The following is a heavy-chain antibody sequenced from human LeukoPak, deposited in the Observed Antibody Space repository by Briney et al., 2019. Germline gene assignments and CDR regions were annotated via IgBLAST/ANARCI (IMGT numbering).Heavy chain of an antibody. CDR3: ARDPGYSYPTNWFDP. V-gene: IGHV1-2*02. J-gene: IGHJ5*02. D-gene: IGHD5-18*01. Sequence: ASVKVSCKASGYTFTGYYMHWVRQAPGQGLEWMGWINPNSGGTNYAQKFQGRVTMTRDTSISTAYVELSRLRSDDTAVYYCARDPGYSYPTNWFDPWGQGTLVTVSS. CDR2: INPNSGGT. CDR1: GYTFTGYY.